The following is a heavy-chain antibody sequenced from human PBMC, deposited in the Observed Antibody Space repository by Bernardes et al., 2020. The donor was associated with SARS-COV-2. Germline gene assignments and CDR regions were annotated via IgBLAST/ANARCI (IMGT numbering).Heavy chain of an antibody. D-gene: IGHD3-3*01. V-gene: IGHV3-48*02. Sequence: GWSLRLSCAASGFTFSSYSMNWVRQAPGKGLEWVSYISSSSSTIYYADSVKGRFTISRDNAKNSLYLQMNSLRDEDTAVYYCARDRGTIFGVVITGHWFDPWGQGTLVTVSS. CDR3: ARDRGTIFGVVITGHWFDP. CDR1: GFTFSSYS. J-gene: IGHJ5*02. CDR2: ISSSSSTI.